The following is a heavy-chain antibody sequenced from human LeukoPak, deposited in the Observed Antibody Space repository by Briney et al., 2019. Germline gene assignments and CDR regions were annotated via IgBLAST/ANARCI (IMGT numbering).Heavy chain of an antibody. D-gene: IGHD4-17*01. CDR3: ARNTVTTLCYFDY. V-gene: IGHV3-30-3*01. CDR2: ISYDGSNK. Sequence: PGGSLRLSCAASGFTFSSYAMHWVRQAPGKGLEWVAVISYDGSNKYYADSVKGRFTISRDNSKNTLYLQMNSLRAEDTAVYYCARNTVTTLCYFDYWGQGTLVIVSS. CDR1: GFTFSSYA. J-gene: IGHJ4*02.